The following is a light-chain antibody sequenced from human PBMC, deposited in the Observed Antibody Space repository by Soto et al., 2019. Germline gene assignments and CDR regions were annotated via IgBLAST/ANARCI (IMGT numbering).Light chain of an antibody. V-gene: IGKV1-39*01. CDR2: GAS. CDR1: QSINNY. CDR3: QQAYTVPLT. Sequence: DIQMTQSPSSLSAAAGDRVTITCRASQSINNYLNWYQHRPGEAPKLLIFGASSLQRGVPSRFSGSGSGTEFTLTISSLQRDDFATYYCQQAYTVPLTFGQGTKVEVK. J-gene: IGKJ1*01.